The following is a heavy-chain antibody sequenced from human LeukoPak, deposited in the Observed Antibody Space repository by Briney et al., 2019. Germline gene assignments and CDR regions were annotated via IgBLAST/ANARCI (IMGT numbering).Heavy chain of an antibody. CDR2: ISSSGSTI. J-gene: IGHJ3*02. CDR1: GFTFSSYE. CDR3: ARSAVSGAFDI. D-gene: IGHD3-10*01. V-gene: IGHV3-48*03. Sequence: GGSLRLSCAAPGFTFSSYEMNWVRQAPGKGLEWVSYISSSGSTIYYADSVKGRFTISRDNAKNSLYLQMNSLRAEDTAVYYCARSAVSGAFDIWGQGTMVTVSS.